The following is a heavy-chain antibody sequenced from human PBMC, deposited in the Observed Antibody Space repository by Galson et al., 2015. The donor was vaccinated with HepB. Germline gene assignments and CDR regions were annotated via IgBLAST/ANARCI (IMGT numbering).Heavy chain of an antibody. CDR3: ARAGFCSSGACSSSFDS. Sequence: SLRLSCAASRFTFSRYAMHWVRQAPGKGLQWLAFVPSAGTFKYYADSVEGRFTISRANSKNRLYPQMNSLRGEDTAIYYCARAGFCSSGACSSSFDSWGQGTLVTVSS. CDR1: RFTFSRYA. D-gene: IGHD2-15*01. V-gene: IGHV3-30*04. CDR2: VPSAGTFK. J-gene: IGHJ4*02.